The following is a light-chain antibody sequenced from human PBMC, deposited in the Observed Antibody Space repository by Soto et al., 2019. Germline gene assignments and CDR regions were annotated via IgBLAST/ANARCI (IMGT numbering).Light chain of an antibody. CDR2: AAI. V-gene: IGKV1-39*01. Sequence: DIQMTQSPSSLSASVGDSVTITCRAIQSISTYLNWYQQIPGKAPKLLIYAAISLQSGVPSRFSGSGSGTDFSLTSSILQPEDFATYHCQQTYSTPSTFVQGTKVEIK. CDR1: QSISTY. CDR3: QQTYSTPST. J-gene: IGKJ2*01.